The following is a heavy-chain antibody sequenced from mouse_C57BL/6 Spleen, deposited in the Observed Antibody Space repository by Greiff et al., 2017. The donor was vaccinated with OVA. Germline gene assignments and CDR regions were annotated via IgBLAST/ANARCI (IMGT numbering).Heavy chain of an antibody. Sequence: EVMLVESGGDLVKPGGSLKLSCAASGFTFSSYGMSWVRQTPDKRLEWVATISSGGSYTYYPDSVKGRFTISRDNAKNTLHLQMSSLKSEDTAMYYCARHYDYDDGYYCDYWGQGTTLTVSS. CDR1: GFTFSSYG. J-gene: IGHJ2*01. V-gene: IGHV5-6*01. CDR2: ISSGGSYT. D-gene: IGHD2-4*01. CDR3: ARHYDYDDGYYCDY.